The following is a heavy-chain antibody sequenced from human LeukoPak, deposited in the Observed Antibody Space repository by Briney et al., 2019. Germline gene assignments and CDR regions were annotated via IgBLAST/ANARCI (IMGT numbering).Heavy chain of an antibody. Sequence: GGSLRLSCAASGFTFSSYAMSWVRQAPGKGLEWVSAISGSGGSTYYADSVKGRFTVSRDNSKNTLYLQMNSLRAEDTAVYYCAKDDRDYGVAIDYWGQGTLVTVSS. V-gene: IGHV3-23*01. CDR3: AKDDRDYGVAIDY. D-gene: IGHD4-17*01. CDR2: ISGSGGST. CDR1: GFTFSSYA. J-gene: IGHJ4*02.